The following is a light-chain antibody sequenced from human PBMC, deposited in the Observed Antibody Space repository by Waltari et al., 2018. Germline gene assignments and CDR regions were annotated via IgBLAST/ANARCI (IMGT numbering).Light chain of an antibody. Sequence: DIQMTQSPSTLSLSVGDTVTITCRASQSIRDYLAWYQQKPGKAPKLLIYDASTLKNGVPSRFSGSVSGTEFTLTISSLQPDDFATYYCQHYSGFSSRTFGQGTKVDIK. CDR2: DAS. CDR3: QHYSGFSSRT. V-gene: IGKV1-5*01. J-gene: IGKJ1*01. CDR1: QSIRDY.